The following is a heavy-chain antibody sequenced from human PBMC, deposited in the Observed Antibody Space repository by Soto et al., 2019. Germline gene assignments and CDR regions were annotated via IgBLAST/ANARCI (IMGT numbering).Heavy chain of an antibody. D-gene: IGHD3-3*01. CDR3: AKWDFGVVNWPNYYYGMDV. J-gene: IGHJ6*02. Sequence: GGSLRLSCAASGFTFSSYAMSWVRQAPGKGLEWASAISGSGGSTYYADSVKGRFTISRDNSKNTLYLQMNSLRAEDTAVYYCAKWDFGVVNWPNYYYGMDVWGQGTTVTVSS. CDR2: ISGSGGST. CDR1: GFTFSSYA. V-gene: IGHV3-23*01.